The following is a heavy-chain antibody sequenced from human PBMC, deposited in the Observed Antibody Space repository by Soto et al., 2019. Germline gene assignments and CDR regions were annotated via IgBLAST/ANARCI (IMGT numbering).Heavy chain of an antibody. V-gene: IGHV3-23*01. Sequence: EVQLLESGGGLVQPGGSLRLSCAAAGFTFSSYAMSWVRQAPGKGLEWVSAISGSGGSTYYADSVKGRFTISRDNSKNALYLQMNSLRAEDTSVYYCAKLWPQYYCDSSGYDATNRPDFWGQGTLVTVSS. CDR3: AKLWPQYYCDSSGYDATNRPDF. CDR2: ISGSGGST. D-gene: IGHD3-22*01. J-gene: IGHJ4*02. CDR1: GFTFSSYA.